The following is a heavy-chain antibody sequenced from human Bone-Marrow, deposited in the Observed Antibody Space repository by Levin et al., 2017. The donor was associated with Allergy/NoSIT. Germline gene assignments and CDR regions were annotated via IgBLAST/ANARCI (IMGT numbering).Heavy chain of an antibody. CDR1: GGSISSYY. D-gene: IGHD3-22*01. J-gene: IGHJ4*02. CDR2: IYYSGST. CDR3: ANLHSSGYFIDY. Sequence: NPSETLSLTCTVSGGSISSYYWSWIRQPPGKGLEWIGYIYYSGSTNYNPSLKSRVTISVDTSKNQFSLKLSSVTAADTAVYYCANLHSSGYFIDYWGQGTLVTVSS. V-gene: IGHV4-59*01.